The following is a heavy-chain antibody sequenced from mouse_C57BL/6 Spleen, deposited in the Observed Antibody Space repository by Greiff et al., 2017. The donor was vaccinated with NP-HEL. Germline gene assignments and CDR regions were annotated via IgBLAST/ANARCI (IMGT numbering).Heavy chain of an antibody. D-gene: IGHD2-5*01. J-gene: IGHJ3*01. CDR3: ARGDSNYGFAY. V-gene: IGHV1-82*01. Sequence: QVQLQQSGPELVKPGASVKISCKASGYAFSSSWMNWVKQRPGKGLEWIGRIYPGDGDTNYNGKFKGKATLTADKSSSTAYMQLSSLTSEDSAVYFCARGDSNYGFAYWGQGTLVTVSA. CDR1: GYAFSSSW. CDR2: IYPGDGDT.